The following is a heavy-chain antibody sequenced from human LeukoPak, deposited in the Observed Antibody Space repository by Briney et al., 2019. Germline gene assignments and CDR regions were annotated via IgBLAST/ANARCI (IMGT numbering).Heavy chain of an antibody. Sequence: PGGSLRLSCAASGFTFSSYAMHWVRQAPGKGLEWVAVISYDGSNKYYADSVKGRFTISRDNSKNTLYLQMNSLRAEDTAVYYCARDGANYYGSGSYWFPSYYGMDVWGQGTTVTVSS. D-gene: IGHD3-10*01. CDR2: ISYDGSNK. CDR1: GFTFSSYA. V-gene: IGHV3-30-3*01. CDR3: ARDGANYYGSGSYWFPSYYGMDV. J-gene: IGHJ6*02.